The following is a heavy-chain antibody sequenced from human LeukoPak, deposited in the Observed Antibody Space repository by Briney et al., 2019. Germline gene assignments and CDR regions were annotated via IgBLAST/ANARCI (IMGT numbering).Heavy chain of an antibody. D-gene: IGHD7-27*01. J-gene: IGHJ4*02. V-gene: IGHV1-2*06. Sequence: GASVEVSCKASGYTFIDYYIHWVRQAPGQGLEWMGRISPKSGGTNYAQRFQGRVTMTRDTSVTTAYMELSSLGSDDAAVYYCARAHVSNWGFDSWGQGTLVTVSS. CDR3: ARAHVSNWGFDS. CDR2: ISPKSGGT. CDR1: GYTFIDYY.